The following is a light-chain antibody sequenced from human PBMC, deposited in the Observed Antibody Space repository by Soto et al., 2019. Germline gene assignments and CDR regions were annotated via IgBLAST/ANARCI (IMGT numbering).Light chain of an antibody. Sequence: DIVMTQSPDSLAVSLGERATINCKSSQSVLYSSNNKNYLAWYQQKPGQPPKLLIYSASTRESEVTDRLSGSGSGTNFNLTISSLQAEDVAVYYCQQYYSTPSFGGGTKVEIK. CDR3: QQYYSTPS. V-gene: IGKV4-1*01. J-gene: IGKJ4*01. CDR1: QSVLYSSNNKNY. CDR2: SAS.